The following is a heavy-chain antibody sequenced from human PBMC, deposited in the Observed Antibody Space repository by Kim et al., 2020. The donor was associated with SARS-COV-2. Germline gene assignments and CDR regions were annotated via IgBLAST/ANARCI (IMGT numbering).Heavy chain of an antibody. Sequence: GGSLRLSCAASGFNFTNTWMNWVRQTPGKGLEWVCRIISKYDGGTTNYAAPVKDRFLISRDDSKNMLFLHMNSLKSDDTAVYYCTTVINWGQGTLVTVSS. J-gene: IGHJ4*02. CDR2: IISKYDGGTT. CDR1: GFNFTNTW. V-gene: IGHV3-15*01. CDR3: TTVIN.